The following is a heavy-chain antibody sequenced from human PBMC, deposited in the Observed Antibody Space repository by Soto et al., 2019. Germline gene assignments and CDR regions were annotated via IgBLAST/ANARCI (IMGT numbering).Heavy chain of an antibody. J-gene: IGHJ6*02. D-gene: IGHD3-9*01. CDR1: GYTFTIQY. CDR3: ATILEYFDYHTLI. CDR2: INPSGGTT. Sequence: ASLKVSCKASGYTFTIQYMHWVRQAPGWGLEWMGIINPSGGTTSYAQKFEGRVTMTRDTSTHTVYMELSSLRSEDTAVYYCATILEYFDYHTLIWGQGTTVTVSS. V-gene: IGHV1-46*01.